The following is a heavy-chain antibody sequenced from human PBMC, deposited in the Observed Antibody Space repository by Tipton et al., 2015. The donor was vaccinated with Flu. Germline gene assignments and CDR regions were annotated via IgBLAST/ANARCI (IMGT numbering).Heavy chain of an antibody. V-gene: IGHV5-51*01. CDR2: IYLDDSDT. J-gene: IGHJ4*02. D-gene: IGHD3-3*01. CDR3: ARLEPYDFWSGYHFDS. CDR1: GYTLTNYW. Sequence: QLVQSGAEVKKPGESLKISCKGSGYTLTNYWIGWVRQMPGKGLEWMGIIYLDDSDTRYSPSFQGQVTISADKSISTAYLQWSSLKASDTAMYYCARLEPYDFWSGYHFDSWGQGTLVTASS.